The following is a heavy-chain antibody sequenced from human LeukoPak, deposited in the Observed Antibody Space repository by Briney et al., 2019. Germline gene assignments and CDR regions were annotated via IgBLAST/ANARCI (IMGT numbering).Heavy chain of an antibody. CDR1: GGSISSYY. CDR3: ARGRYYYGSSGYYSYNWFDP. CDR2: IYPSGTT. J-gene: IGHJ5*02. V-gene: IGHV4-4*07. D-gene: IGHD3-22*01. Sequence: SETLSLTCTVSGGSISSYYWSWIRQPAGKGLEWIGRIYPSGTTNYNPSLQSRVTMSVDTSKNKFSLKLSTVTAADTAVYYCARGRYYYGSSGYYSYNWFDPWGQGTLVTVSS.